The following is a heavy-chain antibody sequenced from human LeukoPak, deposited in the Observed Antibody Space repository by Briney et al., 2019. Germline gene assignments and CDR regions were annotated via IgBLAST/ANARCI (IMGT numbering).Heavy chain of an antibody. V-gene: IGHV3-30*12. CDR1: GFTFSSYG. Sequence: GGSLRLSCAASGFTFSSYGMHWVRQAPGKGLDWVAFISYDGGNEYYADSVKGRFTISRDNSKNTLYLQMNSLRAEDTAVYYCAKDFRAVALTVSQGGAFDIWGQGTMVTVSS. CDR2: ISYDGGNE. CDR3: AKDFRAVALTVSQGGAFDI. D-gene: IGHD4/OR15-4a*01. J-gene: IGHJ3*02.